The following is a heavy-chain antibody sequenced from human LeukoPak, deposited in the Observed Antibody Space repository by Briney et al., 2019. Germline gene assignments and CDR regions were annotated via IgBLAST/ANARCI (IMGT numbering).Heavy chain of an antibody. CDR2: INPSGGST. V-gene: IGHV1-46*01. D-gene: IGHD4-17*01. J-gene: IGHJ5*02. CDR3: TSAHGDYNWFDP. CDR1: GYTFTSYY. Sequence: ASVKASCKASGYTFTSYYMHWVRLAPGQGLEWMGIINPSGGSTSYAQKFQGRVTMTRDMSTSTVYMELSSLRSEDTAVYYCTSAHGDYNWFDPWGQGTLVTVSS.